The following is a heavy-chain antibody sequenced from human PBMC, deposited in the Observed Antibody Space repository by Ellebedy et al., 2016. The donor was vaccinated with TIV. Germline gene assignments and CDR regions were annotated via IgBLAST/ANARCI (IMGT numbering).Heavy chain of an antibody. J-gene: IGHJ6*02. CDR2: IRQDGSEE. D-gene: IGHD6-19*01. CDR3: AGGTGWLMDV. Sequence: GESLKISCVASGFTFSGHWMHWVRQAPGKGLEWVAMIRQDGSEEFYVDSVKGRFTISRDNAKNSLFLQMNSLRAEDTAVYYCAGGTGWLMDVWGQGTTVTVSS. V-gene: IGHV3-7*03. CDR1: GFTFSGHW.